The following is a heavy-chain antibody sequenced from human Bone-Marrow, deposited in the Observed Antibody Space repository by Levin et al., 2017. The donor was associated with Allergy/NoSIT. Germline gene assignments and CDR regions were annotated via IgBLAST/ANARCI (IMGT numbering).Heavy chain of an antibody. CDR1: GFTFSNSA. D-gene: IGHD4-17*01. CDR2: VTGNGGGA. J-gene: IGHJ4*02. Sequence: TGGSLRLSCAASGFTFSNSAMSWVRQAPGKGLEWVSSVTGNGGGAYYADSVKGRFTISRDNSKNTLFLQMSSLRADDTAVYYCAKYGDPRGLFDYWGQGTLITVSS. V-gene: IGHV3-23*01. CDR3: AKYGDPRGLFDY.